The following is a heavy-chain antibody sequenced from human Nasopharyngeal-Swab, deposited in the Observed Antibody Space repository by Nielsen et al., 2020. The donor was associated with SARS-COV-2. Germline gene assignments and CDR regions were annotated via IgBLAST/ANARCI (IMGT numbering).Heavy chain of an antibody. CDR1: GFTFSTYN. CDR2: ISSSSNYI. D-gene: IGHD1-1*01. V-gene: IGHV3-21*01. Sequence: ESLKISCAASGFTFSTYNMNWVRQTPGKGLEWVSSISSSSNYIYYGDSVKGRFTISRDNTQKSLYLEMNSLRVEDTAVYYCARLGTESYHYYSLDVWGQGTTVTVSS. CDR3: ARLGTESYHYYSLDV. J-gene: IGHJ6*02.